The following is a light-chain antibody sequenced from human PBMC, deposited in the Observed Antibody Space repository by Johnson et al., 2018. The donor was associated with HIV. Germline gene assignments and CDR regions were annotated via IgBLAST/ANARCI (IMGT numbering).Light chain of an antibody. CDR2: ENN. J-gene: IGLJ1*01. V-gene: IGLV1-51*02. Sequence: QPVLTQPPSVSAAPGQKVTISCSGSSSIIRNNYVSWYQQLPGTAPKLLIYENNKRPSGIPDRFSGSKSGTSATLGITGLQTGDEADYYCGTWDSSLSLLYVFGTGTKVTVL. CDR1: SSIIRNNY. CDR3: GTWDSSLSLLYV.